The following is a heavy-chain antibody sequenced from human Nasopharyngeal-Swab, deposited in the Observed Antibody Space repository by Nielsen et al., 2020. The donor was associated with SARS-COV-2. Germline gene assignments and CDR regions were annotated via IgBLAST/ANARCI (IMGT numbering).Heavy chain of an antibody. J-gene: IGHJ4*02. CDR1: GFTFSSYG. CDR3: AEESRNEGWELRYYFDY. V-gene: IGHV3-30*18. Sequence: GESLKISCAASGFTFSSYGMHWVRQAPGKGLEWVAVISYDGSNKYYADSVKGRFTISRDNSKNTLYLQMNSLRAEDTAVYYCAEESRNEGWELRYYFDYWGQGTLVTVSS. CDR2: ISYDGSNK. D-gene: IGHD1-26*01.